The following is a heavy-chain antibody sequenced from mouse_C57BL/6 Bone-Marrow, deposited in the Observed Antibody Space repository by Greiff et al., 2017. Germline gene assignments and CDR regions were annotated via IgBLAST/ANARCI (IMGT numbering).Heavy chain of an antibody. CDR1: GYTFTSYW. D-gene: IGHD1-1*01. Sequence: QVQLQQPGAELVKPGASVKMSCKASGYTFTSYWITWVKQRPGQGLEWIGDIYPGSGSTNYNEKFKCKATLTVDTSSSTTYMQLSSLTSEASAVYYCARRRSYGSSYDKDKWGQGTSVTVTS. CDR3: ARRRSYGSSYDKDK. J-gene: IGHJ4*01. CDR2: IYPGSGST. V-gene: IGHV1-55*01.